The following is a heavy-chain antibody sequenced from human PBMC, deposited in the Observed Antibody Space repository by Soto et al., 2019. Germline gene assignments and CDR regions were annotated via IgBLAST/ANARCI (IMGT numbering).Heavy chain of an antibody. CDR1: GYTFTGYY. CDR2: INPNSGGT. Sequence: QVQLVQSGAEVKKPGASVKVSCKASGYTFTGYYMHWVRQAPGQGLEWMGWINPNSGGTNYAQKFQGWVTMTRDTSISTAYMELSRLRSDDTAVYYCARSGDSSGYYSEYNWFDPWGQGTLVTVSS. V-gene: IGHV1-2*04. J-gene: IGHJ5*02. D-gene: IGHD3-22*01. CDR3: ARSGDSSGYYSEYNWFDP.